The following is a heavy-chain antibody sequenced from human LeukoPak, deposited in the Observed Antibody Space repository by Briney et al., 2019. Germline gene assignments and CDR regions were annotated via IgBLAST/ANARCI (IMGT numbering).Heavy chain of an antibody. CDR2: IYYSGST. Sequence: SETLSLTCTVSGGSVSSGSYYWSWIRQPPGKGLERIGYIYYSGSTNYNPSLKSRVTISVDTSKNQFSLKLSSVTAADTAVYYCARVLNYDILTGYYRWFDPWGQGTLVTVSS. D-gene: IGHD3-9*01. J-gene: IGHJ5*02. V-gene: IGHV4-61*01. CDR1: GGSVSSGSYY. CDR3: ARVLNYDILTGYYRWFDP.